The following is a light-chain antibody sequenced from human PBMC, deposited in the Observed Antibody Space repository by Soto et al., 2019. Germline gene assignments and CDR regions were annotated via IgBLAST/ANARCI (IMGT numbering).Light chain of an antibody. V-gene: IGKV3-20*01. CDR2: GST. CDR3: QQYDSSPPYT. Sequence: EVVLTQSPATLSLSPGERASLSCRASQSVSNNFSAWYQQKPGPAPTLLIFGSTDRATGIPARFSGSGSGTDFTLTISRLQPEDFAVYYCQQYDSSPPYTFGQGTKLEIK. CDR1: QSVSNNF. J-gene: IGKJ2*01.